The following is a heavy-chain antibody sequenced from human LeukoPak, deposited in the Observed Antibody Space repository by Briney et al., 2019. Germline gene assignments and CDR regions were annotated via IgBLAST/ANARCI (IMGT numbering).Heavy chain of an antibody. CDR3: ARLNGVYDAWRHPQMSYNHYGLDV. J-gene: IGHJ6*02. Sequence: SEALSLTCTVSGGSISSFYWSWIRQPPGGGLEWLGYVYSSGSTKYNPSLNGRITVSVDSSRNEFSLELTSVTAADTAVYFCARLNGVYDAWRHPQMSYNHYGLDVWGQGTTVTVSS. CDR1: GGSISSFY. V-gene: IGHV4-4*08. CDR2: VYSSGST. D-gene: IGHD5/OR15-5a*01.